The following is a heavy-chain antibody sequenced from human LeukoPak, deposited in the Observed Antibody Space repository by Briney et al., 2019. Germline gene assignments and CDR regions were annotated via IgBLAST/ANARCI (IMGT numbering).Heavy chain of an antibody. J-gene: IGHJ4*02. CDR2: ISAYNGNT. CDR1: GYTFTSYG. CDR3: ARDMVTTVTTCLRY. Sequence: GASVKVSCKASGYTFTSYGISWVQQAPGQGLEWMGWISAYNGNTNYAQKLQGRVTMTTDTSTSTAYMELRSLRSDDTAVYYCARDMVTTVTTCLRYWGQGTLVTVSS. D-gene: IGHD4-17*01. V-gene: IGHV1-18*01.